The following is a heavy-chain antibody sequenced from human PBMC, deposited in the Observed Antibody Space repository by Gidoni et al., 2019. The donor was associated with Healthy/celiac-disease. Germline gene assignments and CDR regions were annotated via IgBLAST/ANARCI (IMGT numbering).Heavy chain of an antibody. CDR1: GFTFTYYY. D-gene: IGHD1-26*01. CDR2: ISSSGSTI. Sequence: QVQLVESGGALVKPGRSLRLSCAASGFTFTYYYMSWIRQAPGKGREWVSYISSSGSTIYYADSVKGRFTISRDNAKNSLYLQMNSLRAEDTAVYYCARDSTFSGSYLSWFDPWGQGTLVTVSS. V-gene: IGHV3-11*01. CDR3: ARDSTFSGSYLSWFDP. J-gene: IGHJ5*02.